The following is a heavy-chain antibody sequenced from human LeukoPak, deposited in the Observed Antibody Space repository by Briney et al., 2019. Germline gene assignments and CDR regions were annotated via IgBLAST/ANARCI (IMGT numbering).Heavy chain of an antibody. Sequence: GGSLRLSCVASGFTFSSYAMSWVRQAPGKGLEWVSGISGSGGSTYYADSVKGRFTISRDNSKNTLYLQMNSLRAEDTAVYYCAKLDYDFWSGSFDCWGQGTLVTVSS. V-gene: IGHV3-23*01. CDR2: ISGSGGST. CDR3: AKLDYDFWSGSFDC. J-gene: IGHJ4*02. CDR1: GFTFSSYA. D-gene: IGHD3-3*01.